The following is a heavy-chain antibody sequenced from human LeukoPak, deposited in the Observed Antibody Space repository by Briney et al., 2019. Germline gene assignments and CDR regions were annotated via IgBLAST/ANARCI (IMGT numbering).Heavy chain of an antibody. D-gene: IGHD6-13*01. CDR2: IHSTSSPI. V-gene: IGHV3-48*01. CDR1: GFTFSSFS. CDR3: GRGGSTGSWFNY. J-gene: IGHJ4*02. Sequence: GGSLRLSCAASGFTFSSFSMTWVRQAPGKGLEWISYIHSTSSPIYYADPVKGRFTVSRDSAKNSLYLQMNSLTAEDTAVYYCGRGGSTGSWFNYWGQGTLVTVSS.